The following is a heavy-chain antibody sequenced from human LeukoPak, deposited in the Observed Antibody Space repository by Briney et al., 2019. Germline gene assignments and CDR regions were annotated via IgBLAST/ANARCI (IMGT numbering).Heavy chain of an antibody. Sequence: PGGSLRLSCAASGFTFSIYWMSWVRQAPGKGLEWVARTKNKANSYTPEYAASVKGRFTISRDGSQNSLYLQMNSLKTEDTAVYYCARAAFLKGFDSWGQGTLVTVSS. CDR1: GFTFSIYW. CDR2: TKNKANSYTP. CDR3: ARAAFLKGFDS. D-gene: IGHD3-3*02. J-gene: IGHJ4*02. V-gene: IGHV3-72*01.